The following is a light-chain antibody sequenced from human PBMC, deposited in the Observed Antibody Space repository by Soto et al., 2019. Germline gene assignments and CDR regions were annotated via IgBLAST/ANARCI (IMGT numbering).Light chain of an antibody. Sequence: QSALTQPASVSGSPGQSITISCTGTSSDVGGHNFVSWYQQHPGKAPKLMIYEVTNRPSGVSDRFSGCKSGNTASLTISGLQAEDEAEYYCKSYTSTFTWVFGGGTKLTVL. CDR1: SSDVGGHNF. J-gene: IGLJ2*01. V-gene: IGLV2-14*01. CDR2: EVT. CDR3: KSYTSTFTWV.